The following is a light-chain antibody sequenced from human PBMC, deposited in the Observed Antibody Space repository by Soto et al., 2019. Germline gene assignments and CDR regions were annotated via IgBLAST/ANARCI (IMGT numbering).Light chain of an antibody. J-gene: IGKJ2*01. CDR1: QTINNY. V-gene: IGKV1-39*01. Sequence: DIPMTQSPSSLSAFVGDTVTITCRASQTINNYLNWYQLKPGKAPKLLIFGASNLKSGVPSRFSANGSVTDFSLTITSLQPEDFATYYCQQSYSKGRTFGQGTRL. CDR2: GAS. CDR3: QQSYSKGRT.